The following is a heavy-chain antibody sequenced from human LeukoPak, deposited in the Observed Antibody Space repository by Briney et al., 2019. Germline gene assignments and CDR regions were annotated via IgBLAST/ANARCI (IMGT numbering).Heavy chain of an antibody. V-gene: IGHV1-3*01. CDR1: GYTFSNYG. J-gene: IGHJ5*02. CDR3: ARALVPGSGSYYDWFDP. Sequence: EASVKVSCKASGYTFSNYGIHWVRQAPGQRLECSGWISVGNGNTKYSQNFQGRVTITRDTSATTAYMELSNLRPEDTAVYYCARALVPGSGSYYDWFDPWGQGTLVTVSS. CDR2: ISVGNGNT. D-gene: IGHD3-10*01.